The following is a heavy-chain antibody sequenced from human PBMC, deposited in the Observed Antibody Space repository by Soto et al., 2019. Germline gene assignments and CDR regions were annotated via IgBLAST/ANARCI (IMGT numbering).Heavy chain of an antibody. Sequence: LRLSCAASGFTFINYAMSWVRQAPGEGLEWVSTISGSGANTHYADSVKGRFSISRDNSKNTLYTQMNSLRAEDTAVYYCAKDYGSSRYFFDYWGQGALVTVSS. J-gene: IGHJ4*02. D-gene: IGHD6-19*01. CDR1: GFTFINYA. CDR3: AKDYGSSRYFFDY. V-gene: IGHV3-23*01. CDR2: ISGSGANT.